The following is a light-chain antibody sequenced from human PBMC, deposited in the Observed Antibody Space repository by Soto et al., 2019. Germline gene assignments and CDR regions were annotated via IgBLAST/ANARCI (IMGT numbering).Light chain of an antibody. CDR2: AAS. CDR3: LQTNSSHFT. J-gene: IGKJ4*01. CDR1: QSLGKY. Sequence: DIQMTQSPTSLSASIGARVTLTCRASQSLGKYLNSYQHKPGKAPKLLIFAASTLQLGVPSRFSGSGSGTEFSLSISSLQPEDFATYFCLQTNSSHFTLGGGTKVEIK. V-gene: IGKV1-39*01.